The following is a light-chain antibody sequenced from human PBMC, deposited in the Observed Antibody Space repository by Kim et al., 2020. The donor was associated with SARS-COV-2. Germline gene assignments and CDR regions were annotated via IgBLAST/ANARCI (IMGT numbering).Light chain of an antibody. Sequence: QRVTISCTGSSTNIGAGYDLPWYQQLPGTAPKLLIYVNSNRPSGVPDRFSGSKSGTSASLAITGLQAEDEADYYCQSYDSSLTHWVFGGGTQLTVL. V-gene: IGLV1-40*01. CDR2: VNS. J-gene: IGLJ3*02. CDR3: QSYDSSLTHWV. CDR1: STNIGAGYD.